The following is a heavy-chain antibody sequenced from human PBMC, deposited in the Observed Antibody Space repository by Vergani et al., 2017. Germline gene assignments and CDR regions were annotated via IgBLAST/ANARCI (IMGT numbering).Heavy chain of an antibody. CDR1: GFSLSTSGVG. J-gene: IGHJ6*03. V-gene: IGHV2-5*01. CDR3: AHGRSIAAAGAYYYYYMDV. Sequence: QITLKESGPTLVKPTQTLTLTCISSGFSLSTSGVGVGWIRQPPGKALEWLALIYWHDDQPYSPSLKSRLTITKAPSKNQVVLTMTNMDPVDTATYYCAHGRSIAAAGAYYYYYMDVWGKXP. D-gene: IGHD6-13*01. CDR2: IYWHDDQ.